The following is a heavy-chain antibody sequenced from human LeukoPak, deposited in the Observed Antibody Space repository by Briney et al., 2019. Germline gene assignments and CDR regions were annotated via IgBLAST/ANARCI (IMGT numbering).Heavy chain of an antibody. Sequence: GGSLRLSCAASGFTFDDYGMSWVRQAPGKGLEWVSGINWNGGSTGYADSVKGRFTISRDNSKNTLYLQMNSLRAEDTAVYYCARFEDGVVVVAATRAFDIWGQGTMVTVSS. J-gene: IGHJ3*02. V-gene: IGHV3-20*04. CDR3: ARFEDGVVVVAATRAFDI. CDR2: INWNGGST. CDR1: GFTFDDYG. D-gene: IGHD2-15*01.